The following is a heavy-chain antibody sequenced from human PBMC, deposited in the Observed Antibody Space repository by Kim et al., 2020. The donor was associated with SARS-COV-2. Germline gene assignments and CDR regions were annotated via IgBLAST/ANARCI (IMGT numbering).Heavy chain of an antibody. D-gene: IGHD3-10*01. CDR1: GFTFSSYG. J-gene: IGHJ6*02. CDR2: ISYDGSNK. CDR3: AKDARPDYYGSGSYMFDGMDV. Sequence: GGSLRLSCAASGFTFSSYGMHWVRQAPGKGLEWVAVISYDGSNKYYADSVKGRFTISRDNSKNTLYLQMNSLRAEDTAVYYCAKDARPDYYGSGSYMFDGMDVWGQGTTVTVSS. V-gene: IGHV3-30*18.